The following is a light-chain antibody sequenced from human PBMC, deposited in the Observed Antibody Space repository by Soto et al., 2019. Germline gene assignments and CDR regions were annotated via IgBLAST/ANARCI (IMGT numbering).Light chain of an antibody. CDR3: QQCGSSST. V-gene: IGKV3-20*01. J-gene: IGKJ5*01. CDR1: QTFSNSF. CDR2: GAS. Sequence: EIVLTQSPGTLSLSPGERATLSCRASQTFSNSFLSWFQQIPGQAPRLLIYGASMRATGIPDRFSGSGSGTDFTLTISILEPEDFAVYYCQQCGSSSTFGQGTRLEIK.